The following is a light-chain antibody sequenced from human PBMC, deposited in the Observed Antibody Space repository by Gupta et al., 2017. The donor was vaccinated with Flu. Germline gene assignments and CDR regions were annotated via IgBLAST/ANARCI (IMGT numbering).Light chain of an antibody. CDR1: SGAVTSASY. Sequence: QTVVTQEPSLTVSPGGTVTLTCASSSGAVTSASYPNWFQQKPGQAPRALIYDTNRKHSWTPVRFSGSLAGGKAVLTLSGAQPEDEADYYCLLHYGDFDVFGTGTEVSVL. CDR3: LLHYGDFDV. J-gene: IGLJ1*01. CDR2: DTN. V-gene: IGLV7-43*01.